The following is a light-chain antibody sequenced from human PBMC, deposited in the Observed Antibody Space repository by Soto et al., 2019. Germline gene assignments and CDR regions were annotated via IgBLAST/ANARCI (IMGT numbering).Light chain of an antibody. CDR2: GAS. CDR1: QGINNY. Sequence: IQLTQSPSSLSASVGDRVTITCRASQGINNYLAWYQQKVGKAPKLLIFGASTLQSGVPSRFSGSGSGTDFTLTISSLQPEDFATYYCQQLNSYPRSFGPGTKVDIK. V-gene: IGKV1-9*01. CDR3: QQLNSYPRS. J-gene: IGKJ3*01.